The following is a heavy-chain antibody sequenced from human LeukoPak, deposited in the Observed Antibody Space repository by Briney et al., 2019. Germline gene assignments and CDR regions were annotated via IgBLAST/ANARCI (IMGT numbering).Heavy chain of an antibody. V-gene: IGHV4-59*08. Sequence: SETLSLTCTVSGGSITTYYWSWIRQPPGKGLEWIGYIYYSGSANYNPSLKSRVTMSVDMSKNHFSLNLSSVTAADTAVYYCVRRIYDYGVIDAFDIWGQGTMVTVSS. D-gene: IGHD4-17*01. CDR2: IYYSGSA. J-gene: IGHJ3*02. CDR3: VRRIYDYGVIDAFDI. CDR1: GGSITTYY.